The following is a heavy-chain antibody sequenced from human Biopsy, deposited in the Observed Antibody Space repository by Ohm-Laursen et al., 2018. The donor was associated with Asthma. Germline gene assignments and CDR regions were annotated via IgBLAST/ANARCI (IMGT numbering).Heavy chain of an antibody. Sequence: EASVKVSCKASGYTFINYAIHWVRQAPGQRLEWMGWINAGNGNTKYSQKFQGRVTISRDTSASTAYMDLSSLRSEDTAVYYCARTYYDFLTGQVNDAFAMWGQGTTVTVSS. CDR3: ARTYYDFLTGQVNDAFAM. CDR2: INAGNGNT. D-gene: IGHD3-9*01. J-gene: IGHJ3*02. CDR1: GYTFINYA. V-gene: IGHV1-3*01.